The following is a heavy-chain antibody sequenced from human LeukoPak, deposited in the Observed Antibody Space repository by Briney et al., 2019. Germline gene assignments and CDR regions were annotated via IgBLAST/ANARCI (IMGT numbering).Heavy chain of an antibody. D-gene: IGHD3-10*01. CDR2: IRYDGSNK. J-gene: IGHJ4*02. CDR1: GFTFSSYG. CDR3: AKEYYYGSGVPAYYFDY. V-gene: IGHV3-30*02. Sequence: PGGSLRLSCAASGFTFSSYGMHWVRQAPGKGLEWVAFIRYDGSNKYYADSVKGRFTISRDNSKNTLYLQMNSLRAEDTAVYYCAKEYYYGSGVPAYYFDYWGQGTLVTVSS.